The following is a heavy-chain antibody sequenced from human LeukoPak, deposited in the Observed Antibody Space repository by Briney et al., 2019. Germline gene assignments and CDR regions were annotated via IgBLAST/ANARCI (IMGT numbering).Heavy chain of an antibody. Sequence: GGSLRLSCAASGFTFSNYWMSWVRQAPGKGLEWLANIKEDGSANWCIGSVKGRFTVSRDNSKNSLYLQMNSLRDEDTAVYYCARSEAVGTVDYWGQGALVTVSS. CDR1: GFTFSNYW. CDR2: IKEDGSAN. CDR3: ARSEAVGTVDY. V-gene: IGHV3-7*01. J-gene: IGHJ4*02. D-gene: IGHD2-21*02.